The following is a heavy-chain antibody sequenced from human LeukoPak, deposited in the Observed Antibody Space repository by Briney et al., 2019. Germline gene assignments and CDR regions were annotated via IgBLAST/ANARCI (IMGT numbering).Heavy chain of an antibody. CDR1: GGSISSYY. Sequence: SGPTLVNPSETLSLTCTVSGGSISSYYWSWIRQPPGKGLEWIGYISYSGSTNYNPSLKSRGTISVDTSKNQLSLKLNSVTAADTAVYYCARYIWGSYPTFEDYWGQGSLVTVSS. CDR3: ARYIWGSYPTFEDY. CDR2: ISYSGST. J-gene: IGHJ4*02. D-gene: IGHD3-16*02. V-gene: IGHV4-59*01.